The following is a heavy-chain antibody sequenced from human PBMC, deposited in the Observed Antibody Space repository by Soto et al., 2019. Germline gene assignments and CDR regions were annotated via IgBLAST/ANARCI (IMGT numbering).Heavy chain of an antibody. D-gene: IGHD5-12*01. V-gene: IGHV3-23*01. J-gene: IGHJ4*02. CDR1: GFTFNNYA. Sequence: EVQLLESGGGLVQPGGSLRLSCAVSGFTFNNYAMSWVRQAPGKGLEWVSAISGGGSGTYYADSVKGRFTISRDNSKNTLYLQMNSLRVEDTAVYYCAKEVMDSGYEGYFDSWGQGSLVTVSS. CDR2: ISGGGSGT. CDR3: AKEVMDSGYEGYFDS.